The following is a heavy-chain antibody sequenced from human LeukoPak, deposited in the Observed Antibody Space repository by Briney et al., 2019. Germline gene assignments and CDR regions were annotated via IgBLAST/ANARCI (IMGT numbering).Heavy chain of an antibody. J-gene: IGHJ6*03. CDR2: IYHSGST. Sequence: LETLSLTCTVSGYSISSGYYWGWIRQPPGKGLEWIGSIYHSGSTYYNPSLKSRVTISVDTSKNQFSLKLSSVTAADTAVYYCARGLLMDVWGKGTTVTVSS. V-gene: IGHV4-38-2*02. CDR1: GYSISSGYY. CDR3: ARGLLMDV.